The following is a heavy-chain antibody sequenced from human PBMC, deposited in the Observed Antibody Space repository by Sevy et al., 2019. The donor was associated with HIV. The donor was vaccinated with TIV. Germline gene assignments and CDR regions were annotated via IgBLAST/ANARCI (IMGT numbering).Heavy chain of an antibody. J-gene: IGHJ4*02. Sequence: SQTLSLTCAISGDSVSTNSAVWNWIRQSPSRGLEWLGRTYYRSKWYNDYSVSLTGRLTITPDTSKNQLSLHLKSVTADDTAVYFCARAGATIFGIVTMSFHVWGQGTLVTVSS. CDR3: ARAGATIFGIVTMSFHV. D-gene: IGHD3-3*01. V-gene: IGHV6-1*01. CDR2: TYYRSKWYN. CDR1: GDSVSTNSAV.